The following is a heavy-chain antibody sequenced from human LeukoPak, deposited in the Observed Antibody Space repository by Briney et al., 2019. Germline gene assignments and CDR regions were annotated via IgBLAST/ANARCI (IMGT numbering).Heavy chain of an antibody. D-gene: IGHD3-3*01. CDR1: GGTFSSYA. J-gene: IGHJ6*03. Sequence: GASVKVSCKASGGTFSSYAISWVRQAPGQGLEWMGGIIPIFGTANYAQKFQGRVTITTDESTSTAYMELSSLRSEDTAVYYCARSVGASGEAVFDPRRPYYYYMDVWGKGTTVTVSS. CDR2: IIPIFGTA. V-gene: IGHV1-69*05. CDR3: ARSVGASGEAVFDPRRPYYYYMDV.